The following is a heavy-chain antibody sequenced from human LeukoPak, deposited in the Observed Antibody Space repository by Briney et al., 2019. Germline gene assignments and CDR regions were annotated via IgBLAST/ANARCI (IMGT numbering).Heavy chain of an antibody. Sequence: GGSLRLSCADSGFTFSSYGMHWVRQAPGKGLEWVAVVWYDGSSKYYADSVKGRFTISRDNSKNTLYLQMNSLRAEDTAVYYCARAVSGSRRTYYYYYGMDVWGQGTTVAVSS. J-gene: IGHJ6*02. CDR3: ARAVSGSRRTYYYYYGMDV. CDR2: VWYDGSSK. V-gene: IGHV3-33*08. D-gene: IGHD1-26*01. CDR1: GFTFSSYG.